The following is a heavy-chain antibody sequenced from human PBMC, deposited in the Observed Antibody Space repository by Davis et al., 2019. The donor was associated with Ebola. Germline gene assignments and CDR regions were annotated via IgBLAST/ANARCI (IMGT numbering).Heavy chain of an antibody. D-gene: IGHD2-21*01. CDR3: TRDAAYCGGDCYLDY. V-gene: IGHV3-49*04. CDR2: IRSKAYGGTT. Sequence: PGGSLRLSCTASGFTFGDYAMSWVRQAPGKGLEWVGFIRSKAYGGTTEYAASVKGRFTISRDDSKSIAYLQMNSLKTEDTAVYYCTRDAAYCGGDCYLDYWGQGTLVTVSS. CDR1: GFTFGDYA. J-gene: IGHJ4*02.